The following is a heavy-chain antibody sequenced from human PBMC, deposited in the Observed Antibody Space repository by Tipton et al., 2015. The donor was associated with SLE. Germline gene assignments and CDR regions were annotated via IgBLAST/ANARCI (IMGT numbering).Heavy chain of an antibody. Sequence: TLSLTCAVSGGSISSSNWWSWVRQPPGKGLEWIGEIYHSGSTNYNPSLKSRVTMSLDTSKNQFSLKLNSVTAADTAVYYCARGPYGAAASYDYWGQGTLVTVSS. CDR3: ARGPYGAAASYDY. D-gene: IGHD6-13*01. V-gene: IGHV4-4*02. CDR1: GGSISSSNW. CDR2: IYHSGST. J-gene: IGHJ4*02.